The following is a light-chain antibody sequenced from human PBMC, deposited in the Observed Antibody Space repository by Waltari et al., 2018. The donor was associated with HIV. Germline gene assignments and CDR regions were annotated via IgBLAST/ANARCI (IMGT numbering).Light chain of an antibody. V-gene: IGLV2-14*01. CDR3: TSYTSNDTLL. J-gene: IGLJ3*02. Sequence: HSALTQPASVSASPGQSITISCTGASSAFGISNYVSWYQQRPGKVPNGIIYEVNSRPSGVSDRFSGSKSGNTASLTISGLQAEDEADYYCTSYTSNDTLLFGGGTKVTVL. CDR1: SSAFGISNY. CDR2: EVN.